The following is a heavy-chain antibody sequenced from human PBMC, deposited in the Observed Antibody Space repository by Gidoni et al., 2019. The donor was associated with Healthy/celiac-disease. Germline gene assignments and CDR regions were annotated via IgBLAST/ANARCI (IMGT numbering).Heavy chain of an antibody. J-gene: IGHJ6*02. V-gene: IGHV1-24*01. CDR1: GYTLTELS. D-gene: IGHD5-18*01. CDR2: FDPEDGET. CDR3: ATEIGYSYILGYYYYGMDV. Sequence: QVQLVQSGAEVKKPGASVKVSCKVSGYTLTELSMHRVRQAPGKGLEWMGGFDPEDGETIYAQKFQGRVTMTEDTSTDTAYMELSSLRSEDTAVYYCATEIGYSYILGYYYYGMDVWGQGTTVTVSS.